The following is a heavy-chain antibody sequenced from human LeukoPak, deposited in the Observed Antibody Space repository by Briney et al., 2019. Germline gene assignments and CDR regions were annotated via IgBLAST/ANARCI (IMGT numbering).Heavy chain of an antibody. V-gene: IGHV1-2*02. CDR3: ARGPNTGAFDY. Sequence: ASVKVSCKASGYTFSDYYMHWMRQAPGQGLEWMGWINPNSGDTNYAQKFKGRVTMTRDTSISTAYMELSSLTSDDTAAYYCARGPNTGAFDYWGQGTLVTVSS. J-gene: IGHJ4*02. CDR1: GYTFSDYY. CDR2: INPNSGDT. D-gene: IGHD7-27*01.